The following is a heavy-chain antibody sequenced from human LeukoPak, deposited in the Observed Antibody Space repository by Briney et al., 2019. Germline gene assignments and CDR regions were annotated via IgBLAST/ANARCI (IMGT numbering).Heavy chain of an antibody. J-gene: IGHJ4*02. Sequence: GGSLRLSCAASGFTFSTYSMNWVRQAPGKGLEWVSSISSSSNYIYYADSVKGRFTISRDNSKNTLYLQMNSLRAEDTAVYYCAKPQYYYDSSGYFDYWGQGTLVTVSS. CDR3: AKPQYYYDSSGYFDY. V-gene: IGHV3-21*04. CDR1: GFTFSTYS. D-gene: IGHD3-22*01. CDR2: ISSSSNYI.